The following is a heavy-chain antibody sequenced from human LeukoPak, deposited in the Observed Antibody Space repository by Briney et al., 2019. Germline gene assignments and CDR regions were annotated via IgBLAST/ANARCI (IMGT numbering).Heavy chain of an antibody. V-gene: IGHV4-59*06. CDR3: AMRRGYSYGWAFDI. Sequence: SETLSLTCTVSGGSISSYYWSWIRQHPGKGLEWIGYIYYSGSTYYNPSLKSRVTISVDTSKNQFSLKLSSVTAADTAVYYCAMRRGYSYGWAFDIWGQGTMVTVSS. CDR1: GGSISSYY. D-gene: IGHD5-18*01. J-gene: IGHJ3*02. CDR2: IYYSGST.